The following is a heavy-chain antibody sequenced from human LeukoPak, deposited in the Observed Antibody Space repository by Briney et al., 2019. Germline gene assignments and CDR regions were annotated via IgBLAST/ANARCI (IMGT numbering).Heavy chain of an antibody. CDR3: ARDGTVPGIVWFDP. CDR2: ISACNGNT. V-gene: IGHV1-18*01. Sequence: GASVKVSCKASGYTFTSYGISWVRQAPGQGLEWMGWISACNGNTNYAQKLQGRVTMTTDTSTSTAYMELRSLRSDDTAVYYCARDGTVPGIVWFDPWGQGTLVTVSS. CDR1: GYTFTSYG. D-gene: IGHD2-2*01. J-gene: IGHJ5*02.